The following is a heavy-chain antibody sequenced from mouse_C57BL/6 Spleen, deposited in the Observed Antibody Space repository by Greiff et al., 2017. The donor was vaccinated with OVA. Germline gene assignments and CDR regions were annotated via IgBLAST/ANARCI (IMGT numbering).Heavy chain of an antibody. Sequence: VQLQQPGAELVRPGSSVKLSCKASGYTFTSYWMDWVKQRPGQGLEWIGNIYPSDSETHYNQKFKDKATLTVDKSSSTAYMQLSSLTSEDSAVYYCARWDYDYDDGPRYFDVWGTGTTVTVSS. J-gene: IGHJ1*03. V-gene: IGHV1-61*01. CDR3: ARWDYDYDDGPRYFDV. CDR2: IYPSDSET. D-gene: IGHD2-4*01. CDR1: GYTFTSYW.